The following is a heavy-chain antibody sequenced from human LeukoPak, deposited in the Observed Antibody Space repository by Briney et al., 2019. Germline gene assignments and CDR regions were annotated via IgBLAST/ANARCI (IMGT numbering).Heavy chain of an antibody. Sequence: PSETLSLTCTVSGGSISSSSYYWDWIRQSPGKGLEWIGNIYYSGSTYYNPSLKSRVTMSLDTSRNQLSLILTTVTAADTAVYYCARKDGDYWGQGTLVTVSS. V-gene: IGHV4-39*07. CDR1: GGSISSSSYY. CDR2: IYYSGST. J-gene: IGHJ4*02. CDR3: ARKDGDY.